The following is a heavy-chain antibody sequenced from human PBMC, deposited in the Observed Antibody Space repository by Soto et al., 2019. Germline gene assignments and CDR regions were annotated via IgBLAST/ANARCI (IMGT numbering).Heavy chain of an antibody. D-gene: IGHD2-15*01. Sequence: QVQLQESGPGLVKPSQTLSLTCTVSGGSISSGGYYWSWIRQHPGKGLEWIGYIYYSGSTYYNPSLKSRVTISVDTSKNQFSLKLSSVTAADTAVYYCARGYCSGGSCYSRWYFDLWGRGTLVTVSS. CDR2: IYYSGST. V-gene: IGHV4-31*03. CDR3: ARGYCSGGSCYSRWYFDL. J-gene: IGHJ2*01. CDR1: GGSISSGGYY.